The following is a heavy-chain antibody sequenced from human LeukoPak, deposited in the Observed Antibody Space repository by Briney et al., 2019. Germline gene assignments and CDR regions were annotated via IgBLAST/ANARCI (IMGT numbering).Heavy chain of an antibody. J-gene: IGHJ4*02. V-gene: IGHV1-2*02. D-gene: IGHD1-26*01. Sequence: ASVKVSCKASGYTFTGYYMHMVREAPGPGLGWVGGINPNSGGKNYAQRVPGRVTMTSDTTISTAYMELSRLGSDDTAVYYSARGGNLDSWGQGTLVTVSS. CDR2: INPNSGGK. CDR3: ARGGNLDS. CDR1: GYTFTGYY.